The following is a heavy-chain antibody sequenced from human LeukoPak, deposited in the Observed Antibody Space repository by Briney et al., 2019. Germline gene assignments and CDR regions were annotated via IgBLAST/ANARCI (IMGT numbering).Heavy chain of an antibody. CDR2: ISSGSSYI. CDR3: ARDAAATTVTTVTFDY. CDR1: GFAFSSHS. Sequence: GGSLRLSCAASGFAFSSHSMNWVRQAPGKGLEWVLSISSGSSYIYYADSVKGRSTISRDNAKNSLYLQMNSLRAEETAMYYCARDAAATTVTTVTFDYWGQGTLVTVSS. J-gene: IGHJ4*02. D-gene: IGHD4-17*01. V-gene: IGHV3-21*01.